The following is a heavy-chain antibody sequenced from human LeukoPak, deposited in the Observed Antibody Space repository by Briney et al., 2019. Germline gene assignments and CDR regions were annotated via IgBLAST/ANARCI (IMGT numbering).Heavy chain of an antibody. V-gene: IGHV1-2*02. J-gene: IGHJ4*02. CDR1: GYTFTGYY. CDR3: ARLSDYGDYERFDY. CDR2: INPNSGGT. Sequence: VASVKVSCKASGYTFTGYYMHWVRQAPGQGLEWMGWINPNSGGTNYAQKFQGRVTMTRDTSISTAYMELSRLRSDDTAVYYCARLSDYGDYERFDYWGQGTLVTVSS. D-gene: IGHD4-17*01.